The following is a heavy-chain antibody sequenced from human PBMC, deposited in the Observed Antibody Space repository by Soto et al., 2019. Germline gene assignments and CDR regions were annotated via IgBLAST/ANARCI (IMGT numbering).Heavy chain of an antibody. V-gene: IGHV5-51*01. J-gene: IGHJ3*02. CDR2: IYPADSDT. Sequence: GESLKISCXVSGYNFTAYWLGRVRQVPGRGLEWMGLIYPADSDTRYSPSFQAQVTISADKSISTAYLQWSSLKASDTAMYYCARHNLRNAFDIWGPGTLVTVSS. CDR1: GYNFTAYW. CDR3: ARHNLRNAFDI.